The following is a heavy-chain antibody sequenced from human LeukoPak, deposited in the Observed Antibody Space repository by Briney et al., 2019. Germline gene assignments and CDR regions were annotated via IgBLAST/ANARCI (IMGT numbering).Heavy chain of an antibody. CDR2: INPNSGGA. CDR1: GGTFSSYA. D-gene: IGHD3-9*01. CDR3: ARGDHYDVLTGFQTPSHLSDY. J-gene: IGHJ4*02. V-gene: IGHV1-2*02. Sequence: ASVKVSCKASGGTFSSYAISWVRQAPGQGLEWMGWINPNSGGANYAQKFQGRVTMTRDTSISTAYMELSRLRSDDTAVYYCARGDHYDVLTGFQTPSHLSDYWGQGTPVTVSS.